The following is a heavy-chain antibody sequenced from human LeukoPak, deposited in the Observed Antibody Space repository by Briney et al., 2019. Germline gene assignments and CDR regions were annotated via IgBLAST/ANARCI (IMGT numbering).Heavy chain of an antibody. D-gene: IGHD1-1*01. V-gene: IGHV4-31*03. CDR1: GGSIRSSYYY. J-gene: IGHJ4*02. CDR3: ARDRAGTTLFGY. Sequence: PSETLSLTCTVSGGSIRSSYYYWSWIRQHPGKGLEWIGYIYYSGSTYYNPSLKSRVTISVDTSKNQFSLKLSSVTAADTAVYYCARDRAGTTLFGYWGQGTLVTVSS. CDR2: IYYSGST.